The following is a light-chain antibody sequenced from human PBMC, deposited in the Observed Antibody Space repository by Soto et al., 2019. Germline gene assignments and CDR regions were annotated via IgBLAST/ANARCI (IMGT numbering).Light chain of an antibody. J-gene: IGLJ1*01. V-gene: IGLV2-14*01. Sequence: LTQPASVSGSPGQSITISCTGSSSDVGAYNFVSWYQHHPGKAPKLILYEVTTRPSGVSSRFSGSKSGNTASLTISGLQADDEANYYCSSYTSSNTPYVFGTGTKVTVL. CDR3: SSYTSSNTPYV. CDR2: EVT. CDR1: SSDVGAYNF.